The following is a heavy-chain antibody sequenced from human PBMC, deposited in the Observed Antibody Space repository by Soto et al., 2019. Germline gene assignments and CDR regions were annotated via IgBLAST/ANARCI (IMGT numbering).Heavy chain of an antibody. J-gene: IGHJ4*02. CDR1: GYTFTSYG. V-gene: IGHV1-18*01. D-gene: IGHD3-10*01. Sequence: GSSVKVSCKASGYTFTSYGISWVRQAPGQGLEWMGWISAYNGNTNYAQKLQGRVTMTTDTSTSTAYMELRSLRSDDTAVCYCARVDYYGPGSYFDYWGQGTLVTASS. CDR2: ISAYNGNT. CDR3: ARVDYYGPGSYFDY.